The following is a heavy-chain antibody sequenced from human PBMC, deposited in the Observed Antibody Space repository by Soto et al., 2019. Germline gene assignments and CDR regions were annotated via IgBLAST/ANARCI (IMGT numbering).Heavy chain of an antibody. CDR2: ISGSGDST. D-gene: IGHD6-13*01. CDR1: GFTFSNYA. CDR3: ARRSSSWYFDY. V-gene: IGHV3-23*01. Sequence: EVQLLESGGGLVQPGGSLRLSCAASGFTFSNYAMNWVRQAPGKGLEWVSVISGSGDSTYYADSVKGRFTISRDSSKTTLYLQMNSLRAEDTAVYYCARRSSSWYFDYWGQGTLVTVSS. J-gene: IGHJ4*02.